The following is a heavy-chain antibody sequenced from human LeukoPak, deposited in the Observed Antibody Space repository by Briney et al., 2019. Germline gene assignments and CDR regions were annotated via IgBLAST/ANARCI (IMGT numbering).Heavy chain of an antibody. V-gene: IGHV4-59*08. CDR2: IYYSGST. CDR1: GGSISDYS. Sequence: SETLSLTCTVSGGSISDYSWSWIRQPPGKGLEWFGYIYYSGSTKYNPSLKSRVTMSVDTSKNQFSLKLSSVTAADTAVYYCTRRRGGGDGFFDYWGQGTLVTVSS. D-gene: IGHD3-16*01. J-gene: IGHJ4*02. CDR3: TRRRGGGDGFFDY.